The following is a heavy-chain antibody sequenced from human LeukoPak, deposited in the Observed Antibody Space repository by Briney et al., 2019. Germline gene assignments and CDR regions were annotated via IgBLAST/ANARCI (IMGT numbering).Heavy chain of an antibody. CDR1: GYTFTSYY. D-gene: IGHD6-13*01. CDR2: INPSGGST. Sequence: ASVKVSCKASGYTFTSYYIHWVRQAPGQGLEWMGIINPSGGSTSYAQKFQGRVTMTRDTSTSTVYMELSSPRSEDTAVYYCARERAAAGIYYYYGMDVWGEGTTVTVSS. V-gene: IGHV1-46*01. CDR3: ARERAAAGIYYYYGMDV. J-gene: IGHJ6*04.